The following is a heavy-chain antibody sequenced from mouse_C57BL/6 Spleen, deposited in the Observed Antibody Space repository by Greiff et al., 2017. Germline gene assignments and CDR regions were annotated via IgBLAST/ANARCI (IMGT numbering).Heavy chain of an antibody. V-gene: IGHV1-53*01. CDR3: ARVEQTGSAWFAY. CDR2: IYPSNGYT. D-gene: IGHD4-1*01. Sequence: QVQLQQPGTELVKPGASVNLSCKTSGYTFTNYWMHWVKQRPGQGLVWIGNIYPSNGYTNYNERFTYKATLTVDKSSSTAYMQLSSLTSEDSAVYYCARVEQTGSAWFAYWGQGTLVTVSA. J-gene: IGHJ3*01. CDR1: GYTFTNYW.